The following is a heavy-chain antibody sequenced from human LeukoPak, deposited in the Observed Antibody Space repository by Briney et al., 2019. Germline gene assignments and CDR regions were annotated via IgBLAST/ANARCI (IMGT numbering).Heavy chain of an antibody. D-gene: IGHD1-26*01. J-gene: IGHJ4*02. CDR1: GGSISSYY. Sequence: SETLSLTCTVSGGSISSYYWSWIRQPPGKGLEWIGYIYYSGSTNYNPSLKSRVTISVDTSKNQFSLKLGSVTAADTAVYYCASIVGATGYWGQGTLVTVSS. CDR2: IYYSGST. V-gene: IGHV4-59*01. CDR3: ASIVGATGY.